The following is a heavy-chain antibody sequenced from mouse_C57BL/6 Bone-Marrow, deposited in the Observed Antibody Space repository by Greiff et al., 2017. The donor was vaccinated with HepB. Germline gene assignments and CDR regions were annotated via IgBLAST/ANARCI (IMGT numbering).Heavy chain of an antibody. J-gene: IGHJ3*01. D-gene: IGHD4-1*01. CDR3: TRELVAWFAY. Sequence: EVKLMESGEGLVKPGGSLKLSCAASGFTFSSYAMSWVRQTPEKRLEWVAYISSGGDYIYYADTVKGRFTISRDNARNTLYLQMSSLKSEDTAMYYCTRELVAWFAYWGQGTLVTVSA. CDR2: ISSGGDYI. CDR1: GFTFSSYA. V-gene: IGHV5-9-1*02.